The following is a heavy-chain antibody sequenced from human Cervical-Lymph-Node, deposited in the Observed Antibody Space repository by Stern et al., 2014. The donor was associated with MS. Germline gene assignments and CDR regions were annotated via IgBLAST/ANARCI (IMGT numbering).Heavy chain of an antibody. CDR2: IISMFGTA. Sequence: VQLVESGAEVKQPESSVKVSCKDSGGSFSSFDISWVRQAPGQGLEWLGGIISMFGTANYAQNLQGRVTFTADESTSTVYMELSSLKSEDTAVYYCARHQGGIAANWGQGTLVTVSS. CDR1: GGSFSSFD. V-gene: IGHV1-69*01. CDR3: ARHQGGIAAN. D-gene: IGHD6-13*01. J-gene: IGHJ4*02.